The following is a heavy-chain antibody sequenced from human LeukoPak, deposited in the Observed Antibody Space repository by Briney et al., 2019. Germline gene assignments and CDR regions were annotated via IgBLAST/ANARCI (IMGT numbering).Heavy chain of an antibody. CDR1: GDSIRSGDYY. CDR3: ARGFLGGSAIVDY. D-gene: IGHD2-21*02. V-gene: IGHV4-39*07. Sequence: SETLSLTCTVSGDSIRSGDYYWAWIRQPPGKGLEWTGSLYSGGSAYYAPSLRSRVSISADTSKNQFSLKLNTMTAADTAVYYCARGFLGGSAIVDYWGKGTLVIVSS. J-gene: IGHJ4*02. CDR2: LYSGGSA.